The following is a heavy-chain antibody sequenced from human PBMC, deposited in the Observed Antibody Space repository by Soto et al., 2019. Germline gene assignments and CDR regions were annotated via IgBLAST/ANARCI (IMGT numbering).Heavy chain of an antibody. J-gene: IGHJ4*02. CDR3: AREPDSSGYYPDY. CDR2: ISYDGSNK. D-gene: IGHD3-22*01. Sequence: GGSLRLSCAASGFTFSSYAMHWVRQAPGKGLEWVAVISYDGSNKYYADSVKGRFTISRDNSKNTLYLQMNSLRAEDTAVYYCAREPDSSGYYPDYWGQGTLVTVSS. CDR1: GFTFSSYA. V-gene: IGHV3-30-3*01.